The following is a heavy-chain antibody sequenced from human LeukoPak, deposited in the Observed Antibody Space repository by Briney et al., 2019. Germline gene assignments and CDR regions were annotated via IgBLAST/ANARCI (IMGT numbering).Heavy chain of an antibody. D-gene: IGHD3-22*01. V-gene: IGHV3-20*01. Sequence: PGGSLRLSCAASGFTFDDYGMSWVRQAPGKGLEWVSGINWNGGSTGYADSVKGRFTISRDNAKNSLYLQMNSLRAEDTALYHCAGDHDSSGYYDYWGQGTLVTVSS. CDR3: AGDHDSSGYYDY. J-gene: IGHJ4*02. CDR1: GFTFDDYG. CDR2: INWNGGST.